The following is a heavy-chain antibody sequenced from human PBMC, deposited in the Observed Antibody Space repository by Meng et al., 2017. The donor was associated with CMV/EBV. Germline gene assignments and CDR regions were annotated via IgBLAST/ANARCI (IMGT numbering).Heavy chain of an antibody. J-gene: IGHJ5*02. CDR1: GGSVSSGSYY. CDR3: ARGYWKDEFDP. Sequence: SETLSLTCTVSGGSVSSGSYYWSWIRQPPGKGLEWIGYIYYSGSTNYNPSLNSRVTISVDTSKNQFSLKLSSVTAADTDVCYCARGYWKDEFDPWGQGTLVTVSS. CDR2: IYYSGST. D-gene: IGHD1-1*01. V-gene: IGHV4-61*01.